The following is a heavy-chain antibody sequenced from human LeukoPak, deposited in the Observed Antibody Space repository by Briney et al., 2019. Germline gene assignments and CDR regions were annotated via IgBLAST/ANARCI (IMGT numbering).Heavy chain of an antibody. CDR3: AREYYFESSGYPAFDY. Sequence: GGSLRLSCAASGFTFSSYSMNWVRQAPGKGLEWVSYISSSSSTIYYADSVKGRFTISRDNAKNSLYLQMNSLRAEDTAVYYCAREYYFESSGYPAFDYWGQGTLVTVSS. V-gene: IGHV3-48*04. J-gene: IGHJ4*02. D-gene: IGHD3-22*01. CDR2: ISSSSSTI. CDR1: GFTFSSYS.